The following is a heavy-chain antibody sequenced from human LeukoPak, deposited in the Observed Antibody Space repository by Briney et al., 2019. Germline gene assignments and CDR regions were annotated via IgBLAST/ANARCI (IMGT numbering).Heavy chain of an antibody. CDR1: GFTFSSYD. V-gene: IGHV3-13*01. J-gene: IGHJ6*02. D-gene: IGHD6-13*01. CDR3: ARAPPQQLVLWGGYYYGMDV. Sequence: PGGSLRLSCAASGFTFSSYDMHWVRQATGKGLEWVSAIGTAGDTYYPGSVKGRFTISRENAKNSLYLQMNSLRAGDTAVYYCARAPPQQLVLWGGYYYGMDVWGQGTTVTVPS. CDR2: IGTAGDT.